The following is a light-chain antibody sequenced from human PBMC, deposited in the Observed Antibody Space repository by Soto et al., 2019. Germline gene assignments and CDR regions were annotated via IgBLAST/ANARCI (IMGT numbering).Light chain of an antibody. CDR3: QQTYSTPVT. J-gene: IGKJ4*01. Sequence: DIQMTQSPSSLSASVGDRVTITCRASRSINTYLNWYHQEPGKAPKLLIYSASSLQSGVPSRFSGSGSGTDFTLTISSLQPEDFATYYCQQTYSTPVTFGGGTKVQIK. CDR2: SAS. V-gene: IGKV1-39*01. CDR1: RSINTY.